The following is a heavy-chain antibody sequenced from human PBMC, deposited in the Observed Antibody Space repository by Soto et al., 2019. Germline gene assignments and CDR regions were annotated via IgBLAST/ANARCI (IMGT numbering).Heavy chain of an antibody. CDR3: AKDRVTMVRGVRYDAFDI. V-gene: IGHV3-23*01. Sequence: PGGSLRLSSAASGFNFISYAMSWVRQAPGKGLEWVSAISGSGGSTYYADSVKGRFTISRDNSKNTLYLQMNSLRAEDTAVYYCAKDRVTMVRGVRYDAFDIWGQGTMVTVSS. J-gene: IGHJ3*02. D-gene: IGHD3-10*01. CDR2: ISGSGGST. CDR1: GFNFISYA.